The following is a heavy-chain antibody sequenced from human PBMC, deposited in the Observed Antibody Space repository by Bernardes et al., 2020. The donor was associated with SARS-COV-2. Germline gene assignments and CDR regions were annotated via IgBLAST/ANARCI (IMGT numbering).Heavy chain of an antibody. Sequence: DAVQDSCKASGYTFTSYDINWVRQASGQGLQWMGWMTPNSGTTGYAQKFQGRVTMTRNTSISTAYMELSSLRSEDTAVYYCARKSIGRDYGMDVWGKGTTVHVSS. CDR2: MTPNSGTT. V-gene: IGHV1-8*01. D-gene: IGHD6-6*01. CDR1: GYTFTSYD. J-gene: IGHJ6*04. CDR3: ARKSIGRDYGMDV.